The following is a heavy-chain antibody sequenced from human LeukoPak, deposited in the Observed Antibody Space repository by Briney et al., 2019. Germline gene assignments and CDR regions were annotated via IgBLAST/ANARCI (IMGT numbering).Heavy chain of an antibody. V-gene: IGHV4-4*09. CDR3: ARWEESLHAFEI. CDR1: GGSISSYY. J-gene: IGHJ3*02. CDR2: LCHSGVT. Sequence: NPSETLSLTCTVSGGSISSYYWSWIRQPPGKGLEWIGFLCHSGVTQYFPSLKSRVTMSLDTSKNQFSLSLNAVTDTDTAVYYCARWEESLHAFEIWGQGTEVAV. D-gene: IGHD1-26*01.